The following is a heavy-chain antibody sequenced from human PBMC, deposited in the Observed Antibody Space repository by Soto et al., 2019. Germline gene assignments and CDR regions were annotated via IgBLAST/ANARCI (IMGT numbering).Heavy chain of an antibody. D-gene: IGHD6-19*01. J-gene: IGHJ4*02. Sequence: QLQLQESGPGLVRPSETLSLICTVSGGSITRNDHYWGWIRQSPGKGLEWIGDIKSSGSTNYNLSLKRRASMSVETSKNQFPLKMNSVTAADTAVYYCARLGSSGWYQGSYFDYWGQGTLVTVSS. CDR1: GGSITRNDHY. CDR2: IKSSGST. V-gene: IGHV4-39*01. CDR3: ARLGSSGWYQGSYFDY.